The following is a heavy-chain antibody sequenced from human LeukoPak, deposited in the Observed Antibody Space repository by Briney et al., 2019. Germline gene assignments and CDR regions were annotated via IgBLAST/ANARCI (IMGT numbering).Heavy chain of an antibody. Sequence: GGSLNLSCAASGFTFSSYAMHWVCQAPGKGLEWVAVISYDGSNKYYADSVKGRFTISRGNSKNTLYLQMNSLRAEDTAVYYCARDAFIRASPSYQGNAFDIWGQGTMVTVSS. CDR3: ARDAFIRASPSYQGNAFDI. D-gene: IGHD1-26*01. J-gene: IGHJ3*02. CDR2: ISYDGSNK. V-gene: IGHV3-30-3*01. CDR1: GFTFSSYA.